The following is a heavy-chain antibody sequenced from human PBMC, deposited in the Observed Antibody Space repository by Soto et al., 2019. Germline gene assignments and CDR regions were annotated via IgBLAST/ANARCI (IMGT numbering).Heavy chain of an antibody. D-gene: IGHD1-26*01. CDR1: GYTFTSYG. V-gene: IGHV1-18*01. J-gene: IGHJ4*02. Sequence: ASVKVSCKASGYTFTSYGISWVRQAPGQGLEWMGWISAYNGNTNYAQKLQGRVTMTTDTSTSTAYMQLSSLRSEDTAVYYCARYESGFSGSHYIDYFNYWGQGAMVTV. CDR3: ARYESGFSGSHYIDYFNY. CDR2: ISAYNGNT.